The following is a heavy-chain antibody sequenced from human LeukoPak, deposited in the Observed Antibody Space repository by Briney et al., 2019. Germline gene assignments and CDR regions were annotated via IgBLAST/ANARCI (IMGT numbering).Heavy chain of an antibody. D-gene: IGHD2-2*01. Sequence: NSSETLSLTCTVSGGSISSGGYYWSWIRQYPGKGLEWIGYIYYSGSTYYNPSLKSRVTISVDTSKNQFSLKLSSVTAADTAVYYCARGYEGIYCSSTSCSRTQAFDYWGQGTLVTVSS. V-gene: IGHV4-31*03. CDR3: ARGYEGIYCSSTSCSRTQAFDY. CDR1: GGSISSGGYY. CDR2: IYYSGST. J-gene: IGHJ4*02.